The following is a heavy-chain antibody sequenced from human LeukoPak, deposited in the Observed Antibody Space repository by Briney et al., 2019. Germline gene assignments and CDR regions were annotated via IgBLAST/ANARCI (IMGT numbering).Heavy chain of an antibody. CDR1: GFTFSNYD. Sequence: PGGSLRLSCAASGFTFSNYDMSWVRQAPGKGLEWVSGIIGGGGSTYYADSVKGRFTISGDNSRNTLFLQMNSLRAEDTAVYYCAHGAMYQLDYWGQGTLVTVSS. D-gene: IGHD2-2*01. J-gene: IGHJ4*02. CDR2: IIGGGGST. V-gene: IGHV3-23*01. CDR3: AHGAMYQLDY.